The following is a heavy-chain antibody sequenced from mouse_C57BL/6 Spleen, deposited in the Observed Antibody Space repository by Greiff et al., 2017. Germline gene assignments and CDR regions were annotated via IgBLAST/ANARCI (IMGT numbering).Heavy chain of an antibody. CDR3: ARRLYYDYDGYYFDY. D-gene: IGHD2-4*01. V-gene: IGHV1-47*01. Sequence: VQLQESGAELVKPGASVKMSCKASGYTFTTYPIEWMKQNHGKSLEWIGNFHPYNDDTKYNEKFKGKATLTVEKSSSTVYLELSRLTSDDSAVYYCARRLYYDYDGYYFDYWGQGTTLTVSS. CDR1: GYTFTTYP. J-gene: IGHJ2*01. CDR2: FHPYNDDT.